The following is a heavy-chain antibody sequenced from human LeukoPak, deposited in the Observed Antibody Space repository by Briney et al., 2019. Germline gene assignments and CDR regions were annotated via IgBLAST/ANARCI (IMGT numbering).Heavy chain of an antibody. D-gene: IGHD4-11*01. CDR3: AKDSYSKGDY. CDR2: IKQDGSES. CDR1: GFSFSSYW. Sequence: GGSLRLSCAASGFSFSSYWMSCVRQAPGKGLEWVANIKQDGSESNYVGSVKGRFTISRDNAKNSLYLQMNSLRAEDTAVYYCAKDSYSKGDYWGQGTLVTVSS. V-gene: IGHV3-7*05. J-gene: IGHJ4*02.